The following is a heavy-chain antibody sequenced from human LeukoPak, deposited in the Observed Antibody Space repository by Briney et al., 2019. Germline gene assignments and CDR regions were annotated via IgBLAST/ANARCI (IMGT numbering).Heavy chain of an antibody. J-gene: IGHJ4*02. CDR2: IGWNNDKI. CDR3: AKDGAVAENYFDY. D-gene: IGHD6-19*01. V-gene: IGHV3-9*01. CDR1: GFTFDDYV. Sequence: GGSLRLSCVASGFTFDDYVMHWVRQAPGKGLEWVSSIGWNNDKILYADSVKGRFTISRDNAGRSLFLQMNSLRTEDTALYYCAKDGAVAENYFDYWGQGTLVTVSS.